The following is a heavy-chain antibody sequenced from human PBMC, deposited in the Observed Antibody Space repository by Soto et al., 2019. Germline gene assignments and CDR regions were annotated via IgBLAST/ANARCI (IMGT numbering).Heavy chain of an antibody. V-gene: IGHV3-23*01. J-gene: IGHJ5*02. Sequence: SLSCAASGFTFSSYAMSWVRQAPGKGLEWVSAISGSGGSTYYADSVKGRFTISRDNSKNTLYLQMNSLRAEDTDVYYCAKVSLRGFDPWGQGTLVTVSS. CDR2: ISGSGGST. CDR1: GFTFSSYA. CDR3: AKVSLRGFDP.